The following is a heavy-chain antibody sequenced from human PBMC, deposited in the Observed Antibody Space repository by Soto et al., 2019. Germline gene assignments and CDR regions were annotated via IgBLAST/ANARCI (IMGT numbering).Heavy chain of an antibody. CDR3: AREKKGSSAWTNFYYYGMAV. J-gene: IGHJ6*04. CDR1: GFTFSEYG. D-gene: IGHD6-19*01. Sequence: VQLVESGGGVVQPGRSLRLSCEASGFTFSEYGMHWVRQAPGKGLEWVAGISHRGDNKYIADSVKGRFTISRDNAKNSLYLKINSLRAEDTAVYYCAREKKGSSAWTNFYYYGMAVWGKGTTVPFSS. V-gene: IGHV3-30-3*01. CDR2: ISHRGDNK.